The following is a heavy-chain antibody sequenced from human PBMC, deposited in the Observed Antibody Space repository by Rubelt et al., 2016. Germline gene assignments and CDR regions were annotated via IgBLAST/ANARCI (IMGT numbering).Heavy chain of an antibody. J-gene: IGHJ4*02. CDR3: ARCERCSGGSCKYYFDY. CDR1: GGSISRSTYY. CDR2: VYYSGST. D-gene: IGHD2-15*01. V-gene: IGHV4-39*01. Sequence: QLQLQESGPGLVKPSETLSLTCTVSGGSISRSTYYWGWIRQPPGKGLEWIGSVYYSGSTYYNPSLKSRVTISVDTSKNQFSLKVNSVTAADTAVYYCARCERCSGGSCKYYFDYWGQGTLVTVSS.